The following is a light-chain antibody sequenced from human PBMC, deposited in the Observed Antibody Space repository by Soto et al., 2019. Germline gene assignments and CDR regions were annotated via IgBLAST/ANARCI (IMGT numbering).Light chain of an antibody. V-gene: IGKV1-39*01. J-gene: IGKJ5*01. CDR2: SVS. CDR1: QSISYY. Sequence: DSQVTQSPSSLSASVGDSVNITCRTSQSISYYLNWYQQKPGKAPKFLIYSVSSLQSGVPSTFSGSGSGTDFTLTINSLQPEDFATYYCQQGYTSSITFGQGTRLEI. CDR3: QQGYTSSIT.